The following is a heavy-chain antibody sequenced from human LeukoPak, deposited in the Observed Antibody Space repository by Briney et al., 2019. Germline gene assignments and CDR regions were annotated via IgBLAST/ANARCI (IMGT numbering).Heavy chain of an antibody. J-gene: IGHJ4*02. Sequence: SETLSLTCTVSGGSISYDYWSWIRQSPGKRLEWIGYIHYSGATNYSPSLNSRVTISVDTSKIQLSLKLSSVTAADTAVYYCATLRGASTAVFDSWGQGTLVTVSS. V-gene: IGHV4-59*08. D-gene: IGHD2-21*02. CDR3: ATLRGASTAVFDS. CDR2: IHYSGAT. CDR1: GGSISYDY.